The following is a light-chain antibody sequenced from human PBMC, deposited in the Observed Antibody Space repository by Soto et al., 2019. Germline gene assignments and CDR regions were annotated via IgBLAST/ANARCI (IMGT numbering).Light chain of an antibody. V-gene: IGKV3-20*01. Sequence: EIVLTQAPATLSLSAGEVATLSWRASQSVSSYLAWYQQKPGQAPRLLIYGASSRATGIPDRFSGSGSGTDFTLTISRLEPEDFAVYYCHQYGSSPWTFGQGTKVDIK. CDR2: GAS. CDR1: QSVSSY. CDR3: HQYGSSPWT. J-gene: IGKJ1*01.